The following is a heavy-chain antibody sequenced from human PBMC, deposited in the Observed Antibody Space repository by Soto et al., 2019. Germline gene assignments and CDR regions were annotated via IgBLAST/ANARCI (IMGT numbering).Heavy chain of an antibody. V-gene: IGHV3-53*01. CDR3: ARVREVGGYYYYGMDV. CDR1: GFTVSSNY. D-gene: IGHD3-16*01. CDR2: IYSGGST. J-gene: IGHJ6*02. Sequence: GGSLRLSCAASGFTVSSNYMSWVRQAPGKGLEWVSVIYSGGSTYYADSVKGRFTISRDNSKNTLYLQMNSLRAEDTAVYYCARVREVGGYYYYGMDVWGQGTTVTVS.